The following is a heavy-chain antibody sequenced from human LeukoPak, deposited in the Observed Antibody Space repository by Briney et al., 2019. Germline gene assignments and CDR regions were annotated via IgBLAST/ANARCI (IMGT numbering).Heavy chain of an antibody. CDR1: GYTFTSYG. CDR2: ISAYNGNT. CDR3: ARGGGDP. V-gene: IGHV1-18*01. D-gene: IGHD3-10*01. J-gene: IGHJ5*02. Sequence: ASVKVSCKASGYTFTSYGISWVRQAPGQGLEWMGWISAYNGNTDYAQKFQGRVTMTTDTSTNTAYMELSNLGSEDTAVYYCARGGGDPWGQGTLVTVSS.